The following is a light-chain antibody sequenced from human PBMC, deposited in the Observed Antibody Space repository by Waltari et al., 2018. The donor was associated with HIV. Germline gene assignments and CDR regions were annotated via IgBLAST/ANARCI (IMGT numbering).Light chain of an antibody. CDR2: DAS. V-gene: IGKV3-11*01. J-gene: IGKJ4*01. CDR1: QSVSTY. Sequence: EIVLTQSPATLSLSPGERATLSCRVSQSVSTYLAWYQQRPGQAPRLLIYDASSRATGIPARFSGSGSGTDFTLTISSLEPADFAVYYCQQRSDWPRSTFGGGTKVEIK. CDR3: QQRSDWPRST.